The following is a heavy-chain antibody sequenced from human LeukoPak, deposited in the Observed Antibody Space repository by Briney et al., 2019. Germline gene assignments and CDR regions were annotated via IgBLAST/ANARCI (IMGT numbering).Heavy chain of an antibody. CDR1: GGSFSGYY. D-gene: IGHD3-3*01. CDR3: ARDERITIFGVVSTGFDP. J-gene: IGHJ5*02. V-gene: IGHV4-34*01. CDR2: INHSGST. Sequence: SSETLSLTCAVYGGSFSGYYWSWIRQPPGKGLEWIGEINHSGSTNYNPSLKSRVTISVDTSKNQFSPKLSSVTAADTAVYYCARDERITIFGVVSTGFDPWGQGTLVTVSS.